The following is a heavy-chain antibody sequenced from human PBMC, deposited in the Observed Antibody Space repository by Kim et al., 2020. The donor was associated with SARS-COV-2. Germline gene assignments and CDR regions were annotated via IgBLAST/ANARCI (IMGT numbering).Heavy chain of an antibody. V-gene: IGHV5-10-1*01. Sequence: GESLKISCKGSGYSFSGAWISWVRHVPGKGLEWMGRIDASDSYTEYNPAFQGHVTISVDKSISTAYLQWSSLKASDTGMYYCARRSGYHDYWGQGAQVTVSS. CDR2: IDASDSYT. CDR3: ARRSGYHDY. CDR1: GYSFSGAW. J-gene: IGHJ4*02. D-gene: IGHD3-22*01.